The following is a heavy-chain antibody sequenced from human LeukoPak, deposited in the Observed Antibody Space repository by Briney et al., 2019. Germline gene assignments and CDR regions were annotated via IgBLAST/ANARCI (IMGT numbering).Heavy chain of an antibody. CDR3: AGDAPVQLDQWGVIDP. V-gene: IGHV4-59*01. Sequence: SGTLSLTCTVSGGSISSYYLSWIRQPPGKGLEWVGDIYYSGSSNYNPSLQSGLTISLDTSKNQFSLKLRSVIDADTAVYYCAGDAPVQLDQWGVIDPWGQGTLVTVSS. J-gene: IGHJ5*02. CDR2: IYYSGSS. CDR1: GGSISSYY. D-gene: IGHD3-10*01.